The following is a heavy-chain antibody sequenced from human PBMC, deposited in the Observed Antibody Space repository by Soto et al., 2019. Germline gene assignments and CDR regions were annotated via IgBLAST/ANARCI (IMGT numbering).Heavy chain of an antibody. CDR2: IWHDGSKK. D-gene: IGHD6-13*01. CDR3: ARGSIVAAEYGMDV. J-gene: IGHJ6*02. V-gene: IGHV3-33*01. CDR1: GFSFSSYG. Sequence: GGSLRLSCAASGFSFSSYGMHWVRQAPGKGLEWVAVIWHDGSKKYYADSVKGRLIISRDNSKNTLYVQISSLRAEDTAVYFCARGSIVAAEYGMDVWGQGTTVTVSS.